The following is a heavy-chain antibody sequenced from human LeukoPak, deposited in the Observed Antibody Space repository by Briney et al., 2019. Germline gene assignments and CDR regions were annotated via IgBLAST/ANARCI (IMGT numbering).Heavy chain of an antibody. CDR2: IYYSGST. J-gene: IGHJ4*02. V-gene: IGHV4-39*01. CDR1: GGSNSSSSYY. D-gene: IGHD6-19*01. Sequence: SETLSLTCSVSGGSNSSSSYYWGWIRQPPGKELEWIGNIYYSGSTYYNPTLKSRVTISVDTSKNQFSLKLSSVTAADTAVYYCAMGPWLHFDYWGQGTLVTVSS. CDR3: AMGPWLHFDY.